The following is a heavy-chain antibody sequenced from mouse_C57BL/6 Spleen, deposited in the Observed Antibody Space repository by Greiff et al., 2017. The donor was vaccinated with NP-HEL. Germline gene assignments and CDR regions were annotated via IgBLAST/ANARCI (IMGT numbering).Heavy chain of an antibody. CDR3: ARGGSSWAY. Sequence: VQLQQPGAELVKPGASVKLSCKASGYTFTSYWMQWVKQRPGQGLEWIGEIDPSDSYTNYNQKFKGKATLTVDTSSSTAYMQLSSLTSEDSAVYYCARGGSSWAYWGQGTLVTVSA. V-gene: IGHV1-50*01. CDR1: GYTFTSYW. D-gene: IGHD1-1*01. J-gene: IGHJ3*01. CDR2: IDPSDSYT.